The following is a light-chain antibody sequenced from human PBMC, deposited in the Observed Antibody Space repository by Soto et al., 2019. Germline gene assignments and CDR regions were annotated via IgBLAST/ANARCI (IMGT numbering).Light chain of an antibody. V-gene: IGLV2-14*03. Sequence: QSALTQPASVSGPPGLSITISCTGTNSDVGGYDFVSWYQQHPFKAPKLLIYDVTNRPSGISNRFSGSESGNTASLTISGLQVEDEADYYCCSYAKSDSGVFGGGTKVTVL. CDR3: CSYAKSDSGV. J-gene: IGLJ2*01. CDR2: DVT. CDR1: NSDVGGYDF.